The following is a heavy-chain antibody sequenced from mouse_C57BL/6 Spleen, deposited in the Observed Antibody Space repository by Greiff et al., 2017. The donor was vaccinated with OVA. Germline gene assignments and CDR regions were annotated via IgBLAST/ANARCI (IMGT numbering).Heavy chain of an antibody. CDR3: AKLGGYFDY. V-gene: IGHV5-17*01. D-gene: IGHD4-1*01. CDR2: ISSGSSTI. Sequence: DVMLVESGGGLVKPGGSLKLSCAASGFTFSDYGMHWVRQAPEKGLEWVAYISSGSSTIYYADTVKGRFTISRDNAKNTLFLQMTSLRSEDTAMYYCAKLGGYFDYWGQGTTLTVSS. J-gene: IGHJ2*01. CDR1: GFTFSDYG.